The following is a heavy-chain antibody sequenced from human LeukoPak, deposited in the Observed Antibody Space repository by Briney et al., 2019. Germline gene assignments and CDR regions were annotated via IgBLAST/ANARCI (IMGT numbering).Heavy chain of an antibody. D-gene: IGHD3-3*01. CDR3: ARDRKYDFWSGPQPYGMDV. J-gene: IGHJ6*02. V-gene: IGHV3-53*01. CDR1: GFTVSSNY. Sequence: GSLRLSCAASGFTVSSNYMSWVRQAPGKGLEWVSVIYSGGSTYYADSVKGRFTISRDNSKNTLYLQMNSLRAEDTAVYYCARDRKYDFWSGPQPYGMDVWGQGTTVTVSS. CDR2: IYSGGST.